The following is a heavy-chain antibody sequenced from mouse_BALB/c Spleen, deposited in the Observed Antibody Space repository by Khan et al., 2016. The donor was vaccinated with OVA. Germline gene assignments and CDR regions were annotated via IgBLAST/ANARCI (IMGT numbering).Heavy chain of an antibody. Sequence: EVQLQESGPGLVKPSQSLSLTCSVTGYSITSGYYWNWIRQFPRNKLEWMGYISYDGSNNYNPYLKNRISITRDTSKNQFFLKLNSVTTEDTATYYCARGWLVKVDYWGQGTTLTVSS. D-gene: IGHD2-3*01. CDR1: GYSITSGYY. V-gene: IGHV3-6*02. CDR2: ISYDGSN. J-gene: IGHJ2*01. CDR3: ARGWLVKVDY.